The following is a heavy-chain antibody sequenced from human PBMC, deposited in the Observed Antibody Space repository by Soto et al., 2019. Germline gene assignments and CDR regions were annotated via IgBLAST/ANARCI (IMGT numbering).Heavy chain of an antibody. CDR3: ARVVVPAQVNYYGMDV. J-gene: IGHJ6*02. CDR1: GGSISSYY. V-gene: IGHV4-59*01. CDR2: IYYSGST. Sequence: SETLSLTCTVSGGSISSYYWSWIRQPPGKGLEWIGYIYYSGSTNYNPSLKSRVTISVDTSKNQFSLKLSSVTAADTAVYYCARVVVPAQVNYYGMDVRGQRTTVTVSS. D-gene: IGHD2-2*01.